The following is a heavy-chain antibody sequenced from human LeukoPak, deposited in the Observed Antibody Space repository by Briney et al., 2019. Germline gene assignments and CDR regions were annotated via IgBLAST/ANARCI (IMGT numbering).Heavy chain of an antibody. CDR2: ISSSSSTI. J-gene: IGHJ3*02. V-gene: IGHV3-48*04. Sequence: GGSLRLSCAASGFIFSTYSMNWVRQAPGKGLEWLSYISSSSSTIYYADSVKGRFTISRGNAKNSLYLQMNSLRAEDTALYYCARHSHYDYVWGSHDAFDIWGQGTMVTVSS. CDR1: GFIFSTYS. D-gene: IGHD3-16*01. CDR3: ARHSHYDYVWGSHDAFDI.